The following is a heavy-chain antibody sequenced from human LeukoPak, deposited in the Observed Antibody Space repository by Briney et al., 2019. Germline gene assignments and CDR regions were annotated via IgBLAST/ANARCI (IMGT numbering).Heavy chain of an antibody. D-gene: IGHD3-9*01. CDR2: ISAYNGNT. J-gene: IGHJ4*02. CDR3: ARDQTATNTQVRFCLD. Sequence: ASVKVSCKASGYTFTSYGISWVRQAPGQGLEWMGWISAYNGNTNFAQKLQGRVTMTTDTSTSTAYMDLRSLRSDDTAVYYCARDQTATNTQVRFCLDWGQGTLVTVSS. CDR1: GYTFTSYG. V-gene: IGHV1-18*01.